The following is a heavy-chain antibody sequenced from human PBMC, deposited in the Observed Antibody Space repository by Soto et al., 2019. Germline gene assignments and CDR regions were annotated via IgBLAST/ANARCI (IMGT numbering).Heavy chain of an antibody. V-gene: IGHV3-23*01. CDR3: AKGRETKAVAGTPTYNWFDP. J-gene: IGHJ5*02. Sequence: EVQLLESGGGLVQPGGSLRLSCAASGFTFSSYAMSWVRQAPGKGLEWVSAISGSGGSTYYADSVKGRFTISRDNSKNTLYLQMNSLRAEDTAVYYCAKGRETKAVAGTPTYNWFDPWGQGTLVTVSS. CDR1: GFTFSSYA. CDR2: ISGSGGST. D-gene: IGHD6-19*01.